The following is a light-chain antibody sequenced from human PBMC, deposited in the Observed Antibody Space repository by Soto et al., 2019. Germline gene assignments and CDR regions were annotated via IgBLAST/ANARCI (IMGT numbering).Light chain of an antibody. V-gene: IGLV2-14*03. CDR1: SSDVGAYDF. J-gene: IGLJ1*01. CDR3: SSYTSSSTRV. CDR2: KVR. Sequence: QSALTQPASVSGSPGQSITISCTGTSSDVGAYDFVSWYQQHPDKAPKLMIYKVRNRPSGVSNRFSGSKSVNTATLTISGLQAEDEADYYCSSYTSSSTRVFGTGTKLTVL.